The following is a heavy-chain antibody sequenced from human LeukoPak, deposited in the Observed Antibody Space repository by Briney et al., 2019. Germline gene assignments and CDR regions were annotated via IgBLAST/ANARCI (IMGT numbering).Heavy chain of an antibody. V-gene: IGHV4-34*01. J-gene: IGHJ4*02. Sequence: SETLSLTCAVYGGSFSGYYWSWIRQPPGKGLEWIGESNHSGSTNYNPSLKSRVTISVDTSKNQFSLKLSSVTDADKAVYYCARGSRVAWFGELSECYFDYWGQGTLVTVSS. D-gene: IGHD3-10*01. CDR1: GGSFSGYY. CDR3: ARGSRVAWFGELSECYFDY. CDR2: SNHSGST.